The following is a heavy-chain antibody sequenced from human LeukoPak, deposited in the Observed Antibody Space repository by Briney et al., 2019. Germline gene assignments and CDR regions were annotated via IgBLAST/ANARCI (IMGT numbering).Heavy chain of an antibody. V-gene: IGHV3-20*04. CDR3: ARTSDGNWFDP. J-gene: IGHJ5*02. CDR2: INWNGGNT. CDR1: GFTFDDYG. Sequence: GGSLRLSCAASGFTFDDYGMSWVRQGPGKGLEGVSGINWNGGNTGYADSVKGRFTIFRDNAKNSLYLEMDSLRVEDTALYYCARTSDGNWFDPWGQGTLVTVSS. D-gene: IGHD1-26*01.